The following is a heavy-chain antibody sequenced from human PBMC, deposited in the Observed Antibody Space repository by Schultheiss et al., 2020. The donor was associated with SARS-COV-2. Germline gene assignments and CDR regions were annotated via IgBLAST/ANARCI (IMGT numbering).Heavy chain of an antibody. CDR1: GGSISSGGYY. CDR2: IYYSGST. J-gene: IGHJ5*02. D-gene: IGHD6-13*01. V-gene: IGHV4-61*08. Sequence: GSLRLSCTVSGGSISSGGYYWSWIRQPPGKGLEWIGYIYYSGSTNYNPSLKSRVTISVDTSKNQFSLKLSSVTAADTAVYYCAREIAPGYSSSWYNWFDPWGQGTLVTVSS. CDR3: AREIAPGYSSSWYNWFDP.